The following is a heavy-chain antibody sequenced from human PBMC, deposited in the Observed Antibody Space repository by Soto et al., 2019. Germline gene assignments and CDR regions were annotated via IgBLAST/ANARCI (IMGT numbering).Heavy chain of an antibody. CDR1: GGSISSSSYY. V-gene: IGHV4-39*01. CDR2: IYYSGST. CDR3: ASAGIAARPGPFDY. D-gene: IGHD6-6*01. Sequence: PSETLSLTCTVSGGSISSSSYYWGWIRQPPGKGLEWIGSIYYSGSTYYNPSLKSRVTISVDTSKNQFSLKLSSVTAADTAVYYCASAGIAARPGPFDYWGQGTLVTVSS. J-gene: IGHJ4*02.